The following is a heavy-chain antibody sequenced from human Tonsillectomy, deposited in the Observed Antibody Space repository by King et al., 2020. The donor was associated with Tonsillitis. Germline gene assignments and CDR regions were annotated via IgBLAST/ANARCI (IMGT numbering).Heavy chain of an antibody. Sequence: QLQESGPGLVKPSETLSLTCTVSGGSINSDNSYWGWIRQPPGKGLEWIGNIYHSGSTYYNPSLKSRVTISVDMSTNQFSLKLSSVTAADTAVYYCARLGRYYDSSGYYFAWFDPWGQGTLVTVSS. J-gene: IGHJ5*02. V-gene: IGHV4-39*07. CDR2: IYHSGST. CDR1: GGSINSDNSY. CDR3: ARLGRYYDSSGYYFAWFDP. D-gene: IGHD3-22*01.